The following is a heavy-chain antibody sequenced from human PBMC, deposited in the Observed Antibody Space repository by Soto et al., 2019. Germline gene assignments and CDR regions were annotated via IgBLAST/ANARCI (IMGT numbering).Heavy chain of an antibody. D-gene: IGHD4-4*01. J-gene: IGHJ6*02. CDR1: GFTFSSYA. CDR3: ARDGGSNYGMDV. CDR2: ISYDGSNK. V-gene: IGHV3-30-3*01. Sequence: GGTLRLSCAASGFTFSSYAMHWVRQAPGKGLEWVAVISYDGSNKYYADSVKGRFTISRDNSKNTLYLQMNSLRAEDTAVYYCARDGGSNYGMDVWGQGTTVTGSS.